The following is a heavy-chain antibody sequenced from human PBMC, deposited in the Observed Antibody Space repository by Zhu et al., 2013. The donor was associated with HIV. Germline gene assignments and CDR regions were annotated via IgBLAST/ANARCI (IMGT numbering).Heavy chain of an antibody. CDR3: ASYSIYHY. CDR2: IIPIFGTT. Sequence: QVQLVQSGAEVKKPGSSVKVSCKASGDTFSRYPITWVRQAPGQGLEWMGGIIPIFGTTNYAQKFQGRVTFTAGESASTAYMELSSLRSEDTAVYYCASYSIYHYWGQGTLVTVSS. V-gene: IGHV1-69*01. J-gene: IGHJ4*02. CDR1: GDTFSRYP. D-gene: IGHD4-4*01.